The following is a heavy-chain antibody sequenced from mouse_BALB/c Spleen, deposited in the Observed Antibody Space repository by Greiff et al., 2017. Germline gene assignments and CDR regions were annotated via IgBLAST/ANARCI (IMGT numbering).Heavy chain of an antibody. Sequence: VQGVESGPGLVQPSQSLSITCTVSGFSLTSYGVHWVRQSPGKGLEWLGVIWSGGSTDYNAAFISRLSISKDNSKSQVFLIMNSLQTDDTARYYCARDRSYGYFDVWGAGTTVTVSS. CDR2: IWSGGST. V-gene: IGHV2-2*01. J-gene: IGHJ1*01. CDR3: ARDRSYGYFDV. CDR1: GFSLTSYG.